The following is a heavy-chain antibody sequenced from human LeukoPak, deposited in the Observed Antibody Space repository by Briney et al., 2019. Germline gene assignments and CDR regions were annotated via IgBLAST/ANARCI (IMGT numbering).Heavy chain of an antibody. D-gene: IGHD2-8*01. Sequence: GGSLRLSCAASGFTFDDYTMHWVRHAPGKGLEWVANIHLHGSERYYLDSVKGRFTISRDNAKNSLYLQMNSLRAEDTAVYYCTCDLDRSDGLWGQGTMVTVSS. CDR2: IHLHGSER. CDR1: GFTFDDYT. CDR3: TCDLDRSDGL. J-gene: IGHJ3*01. V-gene: IGHV3-7*01.